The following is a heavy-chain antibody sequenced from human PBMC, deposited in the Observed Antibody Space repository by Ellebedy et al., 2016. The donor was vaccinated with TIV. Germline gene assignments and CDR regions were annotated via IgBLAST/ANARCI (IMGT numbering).Heavy chain of an antibody. CDR1: GFTFSNAW. CDR3: TTSYYDILTGYYAFDI. D-gene: IGHD3-9*01. V-gene: IGHV3-15*01. CDR2: IKSKTDGGTT. Sequence: GESLKISXAASGFTFSNAWMSWVRQAPGKGLEWVGRIKSKTDGGTTDYAAPVKGRFTISRDDSKNTLYLQMNSLKTEDTAVYYCTTSYYDILTGYYAFDIWGQGTMVTVSS. J-gene: IGHJ3*02.